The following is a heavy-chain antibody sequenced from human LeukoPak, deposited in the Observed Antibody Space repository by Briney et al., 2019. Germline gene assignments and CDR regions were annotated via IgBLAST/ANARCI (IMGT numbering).Heavy chain of an antibody. V-gene: IGHV4-39*07. J-gene: IGHJ4*02. CDR1: GGSISSSSYY. D-gene: IGHD3-22*01. Sequence: PSETLSLTCTVSGGSISSSSYYWGWIRQPLGKGLEWIGSIYYSGSTYYNPSLKSRVTISVDTSKNQFSLKLSSVTAADTAVYYCSVVVVITNSADYWGQGTLVTVSS. CDR2: IYYSGST. CDR3: SVVVVITNSADY.